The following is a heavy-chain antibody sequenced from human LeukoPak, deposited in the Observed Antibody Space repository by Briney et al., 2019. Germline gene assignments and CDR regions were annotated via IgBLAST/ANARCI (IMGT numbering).Heavy chain of an antibody. CDR2: ISVYNGNT. J-gene: IGHJ4*02. Sequence: ASVKVSCKASGYTFTSFSITWVRQAPGQGLEWMGWISVYNGNTNYAQKLQGRVTMTTDTSTSTAYMELSRLRSDDTAVYYCARGYYYDSSGYNYFDYWGQGTLVTVSS. CDR1: GYTFTSFS. V-gene: IGHV1-18*01. D-gene: IGHD3-22*01. CDR3: ARGYYYDSSGYNYFDY.